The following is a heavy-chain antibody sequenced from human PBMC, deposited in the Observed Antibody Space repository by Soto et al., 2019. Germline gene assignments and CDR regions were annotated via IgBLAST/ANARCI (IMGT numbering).Heavy chain of an antibody. D-gene: IGHD3-22*01. J-gene: IGHJ6*02. V-gene: IGHV1-46*01. Sequence: QVQLVQSGAEVKKPGASVKVSCKASGYTFTSYYMHWVRQAPAQGLEWMGIINPSGGSTSYAQKFQGRVTMTRETSTSTVDMELSSLRSEDTAVYYCARAYYCDSSGYYSEAYYYYGMDVWGQGTTVTVSS. CDR3: ARAYYCDSSGYYSEAYYYYGMDV. CDR2: INPSGGST. CDR1: GYTFTSYY.